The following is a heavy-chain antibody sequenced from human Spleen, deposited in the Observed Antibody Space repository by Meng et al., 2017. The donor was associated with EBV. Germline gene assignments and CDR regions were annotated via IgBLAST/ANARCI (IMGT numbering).Heavy chain of an antibody. CDR1: GDSFSSFYS. V-gene: IGHV4-39*01. D-gene: IGHD6-19*01. J-gene: IGHJ5*02. CDR3: ARPFPSWQSPRLDPFGA. CDR2: VHYTGGT. Sequence: RQLRESGPGLVKPSATLSPTGTSSGDSFSSFYSWGWIRQPPGRGLEWIGSVHYTGGTYYSPSLKSRVTVSVDTSKNQFSLRLTSVTAADTAVYYCARPFPSWQSPRLDPFGAWGQGTLVTVSS.